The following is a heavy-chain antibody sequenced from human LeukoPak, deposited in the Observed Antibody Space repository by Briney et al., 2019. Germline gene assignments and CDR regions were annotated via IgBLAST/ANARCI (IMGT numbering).Heavy chain of an antibody. J-gene: IGHJ4*02. Sequence: KTGGSLRLSCAASGFIFSTHGMHWVRQAPGKGLEWVAVIWYDGSNKYYADSVKGRFTISRDNSKNTLYLQMNSLRAEDTAVYYCAREDLYGDYVILNWGQGTLVTVSS. CDR1: GFIFSTHG. CDR2: IWYDGSNK. CDR3: AREDLYGDYVILN. D-gene: IGHD4-17*01. V-gene: IGHV3-33*01.